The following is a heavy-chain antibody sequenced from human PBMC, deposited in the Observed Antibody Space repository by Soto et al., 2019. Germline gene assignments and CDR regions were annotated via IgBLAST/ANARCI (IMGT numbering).Heavy chain of an antibody. Sequence: SVILSLTCAVSGYYIRRGYNLVWIRQSPGKGLEWIGSIYYSGATNYNPSLESRLTISVDTSKNQFSLNLSSVTAADTAVYYCARAMGDWGTYYYYNVFDVWVQGTTVTVSS. CDR3: ARAMGDWGTYYYYNVFDV. V-gene: IGHV4-38-2*01. CDR2: IYYSGAT. J-gene: IGHJ6*02. CDR1: GYYIRRGYN. D-gene: IGHD3-16*01.